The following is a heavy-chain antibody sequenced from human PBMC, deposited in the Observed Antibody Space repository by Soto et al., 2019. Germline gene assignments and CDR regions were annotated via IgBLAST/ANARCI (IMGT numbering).Heavy chain of an antibody. CDR3: ASFVFVAAAALPPNVLVSSFQVNLFSDL. J-gene: IGHJ2*01. D-gene: IGHD6-13*01. Sequence: PGKGLEWSGEINHSGSTNYNPSLKSRVTISVDTSKNQFSLKLSSVTAADTAVYYCASFVFVAAAALPPNVLVSSFQVNLFSDL. V-gene: IGHV4-34*01. CDR2: INHSGST.